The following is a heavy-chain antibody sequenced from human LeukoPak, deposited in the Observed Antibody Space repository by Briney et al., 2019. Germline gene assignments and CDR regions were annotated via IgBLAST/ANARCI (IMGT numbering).Heavy chain of an antibody. J-gene: IGHJ6*02. V-gene: IGHV4-34*01. CDR1: GGSFSVYY. CDR2: INHSGST. Sequence: SETLSLTCAVYGGSFSVYYWSWIRQPPGKGLEWIGEINHSGSTNYNPSLKSRATISVDTSKNQFSLKLSSVTAADTAVYYCARALGPYYYGMDVWGQGTTVTVSS. CDR3: ARALGPYYYGMDV.